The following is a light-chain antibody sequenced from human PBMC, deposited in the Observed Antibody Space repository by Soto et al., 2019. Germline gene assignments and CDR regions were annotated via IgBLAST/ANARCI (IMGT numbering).Light chain of an antibody. J-gene: IGLJ2*01. CDR1: SSNIGAGYD. V-gene: IGLV1-40*01. CDR3: QSYDSSLSVVV. CDR2: GNS. Sequence: QSVLTQPPSVSGAPGQRVTISCTGSSSNIGAGYDVHWYQQLPGTAPKLLIYGNSNRPSGVPDRFSRSKSGTSASLAITGLQAEDEADYYCQSYDSSLSVVVFGGGTKVTVL.